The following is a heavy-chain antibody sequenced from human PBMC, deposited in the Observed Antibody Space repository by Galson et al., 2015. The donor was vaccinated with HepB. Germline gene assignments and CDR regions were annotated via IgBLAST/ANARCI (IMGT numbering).Heavy chain of an antibody. V-gene: IGHV1-69*04. D-gene: IGHD5-24*01. J-gene: IGHJ4*02. CDR3: AREMATIY. CDR2: IIPILGIA. Sequence: KVSCKASEGTFSSYAISWVRQAPGQGLEWMGRIIPILGIANYAQKFQGRVTITADKSTSTAYMELSSLRSEDTAVYYCAREMATIYWGQGTLVTVSS. CDR1: EGTFSSYA.